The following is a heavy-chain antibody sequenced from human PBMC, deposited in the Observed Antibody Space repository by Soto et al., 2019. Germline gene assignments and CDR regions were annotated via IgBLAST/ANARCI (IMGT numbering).Heavy chain of an antibody. V-gene: IGHV3-9*01. CDR2: VSWNSGNI. CDR3: AKTRDFGKCGDCPDNLQFDT. CDR1: GFTFDDYA. J-gene: IGHJ5*02. Sequence: PGGSLRLSCAASGFTFDDYAMHWVRLAPGKGLEWVSGVSWNSGNIAYADSVRGRFTISRDNAKNSVHLQMNSLRGDDTALYYCAKTRDFGKCGDCPDNLQFDTWGQGP. D-gene: IGHD2-21*02.